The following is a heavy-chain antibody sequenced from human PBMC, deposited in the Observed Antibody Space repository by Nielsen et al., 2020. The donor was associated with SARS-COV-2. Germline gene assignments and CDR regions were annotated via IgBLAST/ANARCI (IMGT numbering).Heavy chain of an antibody. V-gene: IGHV1-69*13. Sequence: SVKVSCKASGGTFSSYAISWVRQAPGQGLEWMGGIIPIFGTANYAQKFQGRVTITADESTSTAYMELSSLRSEDTAVYYCARGHRDYGGNPGAFDIWGQGTMVTVSS. CDR3: ARGHRDYGGNPGAFDI. J-gene: IGHJ3*02. CDR2: IIPIFGTA. D-gene: IGHD4-23*01. CDR1: GGTFSSYA.